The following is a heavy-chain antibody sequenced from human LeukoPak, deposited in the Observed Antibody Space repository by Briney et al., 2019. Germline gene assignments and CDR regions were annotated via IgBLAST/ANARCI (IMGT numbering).Heavy chain of an antibody. CDR3: ARGLGMGYPELAAAEENAFDI. D-gene: IGHD6-13*01. Sequence: GASVKVSCKASGYTFTGYYMHWVRQAPGQGLEWMGWINPNSGGTNYAQKFQGRVTMTRDTSISTAYMELSRLRSDDTAVYYCARGLGMGYPELAAAEENAFDIWGQGTMVTVSS. CDR1: GYTFTGYY. V-gene: IGHV1-2*02. J-gene: IGHJ3*02. CDR2: INPNSGGT.